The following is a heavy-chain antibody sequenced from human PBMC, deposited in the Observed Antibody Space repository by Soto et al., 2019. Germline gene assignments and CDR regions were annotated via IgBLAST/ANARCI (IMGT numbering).Heavy chain of an antibody. V-gene: IGHV4-34*01. Sequence: QVQLQQWGAGLLKPSETLSLNCAVTGGSLSGYYWSWIRQPTCKGLEWIGEVKDGGHTNYSPSLRGRVTISSDTSNTQFSLRLNSVTAADTGVYYCARGQEGVVATHWDQGSLVTVSS. J-gene: IGHJ4*02. CDR1: GGSLSGYY. CDR3: ARGQEGVVATH. D-gene: IGHD5-12*01. CDR2: VKDGGHT.